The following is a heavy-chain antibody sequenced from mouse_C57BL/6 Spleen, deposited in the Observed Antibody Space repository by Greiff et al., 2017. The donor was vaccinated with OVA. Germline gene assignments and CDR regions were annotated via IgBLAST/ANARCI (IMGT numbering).Heavy chain of an antibody. Sequence: EVQLVESGAELVRPGASVKLSCTASGFNIKDDYMHWVKQRPEQGLEWIGWIDPENGDTEYASKFQGKATITADTSSNTAYLQLSSLTSEDTAVYYCTTGITTVVDDYWGQGTTLTVSS. V-gene: IGHV14-4*01. CDR1: GFNIKDDY. CDR3: TTGITTVVDDY. D-gene: IGHD1-1*01. CDR2: IDPENGDT. J-gene: IGHJ2*01.